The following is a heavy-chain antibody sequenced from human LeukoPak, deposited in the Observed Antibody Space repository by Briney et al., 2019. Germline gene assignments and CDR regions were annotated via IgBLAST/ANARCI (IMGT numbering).Heavy chain of an antibody. D-gene: IGHD2-2*01. V-gene: IGHV4-59*01. CDR1: GGSISSYY. CDR2: IYYSGST. Sequence: SETLSLACTVSGGSISSYYWSWIRQPPGKGLEWIGYIYYSGSTNYNPSLKSRVTISVDTSKNQFSLKLSSVTAADTAEYYCARTDIVVVPAAMHYYYYMDVWGKGTTVTVSS. J-gene: IGHJ6*03. CDR3: ARTDIVVVPAAMHYYYYMDV.